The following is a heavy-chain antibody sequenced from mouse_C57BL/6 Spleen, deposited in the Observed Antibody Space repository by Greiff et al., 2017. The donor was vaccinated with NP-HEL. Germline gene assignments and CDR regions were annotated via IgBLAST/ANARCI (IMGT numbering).Heavy chain of an antibody. CDR3: ARSDWDMIDY. D-gene: IGHD4-1*01. J-gene: IGHJ2*01. Sequence: QVQLQQSGPELVKPGASVKISCEASGYAFSSSWMNWVKQRPGKGLEWIGRIYPGDGDTNYNGKFKGKATLTADKSSSTAYMQLSSLTCEDSAVYFCARSDWDMIDYWGQGTTLTVSS. V-gene: IGHV1-82*01. CDR2: IYPGDGDT. CDR1: GYAFSSSW.